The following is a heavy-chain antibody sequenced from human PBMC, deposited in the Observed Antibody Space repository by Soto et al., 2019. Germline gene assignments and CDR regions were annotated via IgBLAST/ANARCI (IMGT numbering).Heavy chain of an antibody. CDR1: GFTFSIYS. V-gene: IGHV3-21*01. J-gene: IGHJ6*02. D-gene: IGHD3-16*01. CDR3: ARGDVGDYYGMDV. CDR2: ISSRSSYI. Sequence: EVQLVESGGGLVKPGGSLRLSCAASGFTFSIYSMNWVRQAPGKGLEWVSSISSRSSYIYYADSVKGRFTISRDHAKNSLYMQMNSLRAEDTAVYYCARGDVGDYYGMDVWGQGTTVTVSS.